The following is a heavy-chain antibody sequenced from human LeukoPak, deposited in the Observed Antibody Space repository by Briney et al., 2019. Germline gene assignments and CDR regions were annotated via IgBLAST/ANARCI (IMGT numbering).Heavy chain of an antibody. CDR3: ARAKRNGFDI. CDR1: GFTFNNAW. V-gene: IGHV3-48*01. CDR2: ISRSSSII. J-gene: IGHJ3*02. Sequence: GGSLRLSCAASGFTFNNAWMSWVRQAPGKGLEWVSYISRSSSIIYYANSVKGRFTISRDNAKNSLYLQMNSLRAEDTAVYYCARAKRNGFDIWGQGAMVTVSS.